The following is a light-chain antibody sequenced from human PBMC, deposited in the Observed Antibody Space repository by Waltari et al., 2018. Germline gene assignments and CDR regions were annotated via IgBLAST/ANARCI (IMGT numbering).Light chain of an antibody. V-gene: IGKV3-11*01. CDR2: DTS. CDR3: QQGSVLPLT. CDR1: QSVFNY. Sequence: EIVLTQSQATLSSSAGERATLSCRASQSVFNYLAWYQQKPGQAPRPLIYDTSKRATGIPARFSGSGSGTDFTLTISNLEAEDFALYFCQQGSVLPLTFGGGTKVDIK. J-gene: IGKJ4*01.